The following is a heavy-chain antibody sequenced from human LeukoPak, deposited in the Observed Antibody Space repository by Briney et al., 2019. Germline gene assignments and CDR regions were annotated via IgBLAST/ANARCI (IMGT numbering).Heavy chain of an antibody. Sequence: GESLKVSCKGSGYSFTSYWIAWVRQMPGRGLEWMGTIYPDDSDTRYSPSFRGQVTMSADRSINTAYLQWRSLKASDSAMYYCARHEDPISSWYESWGQGTLVTVSS. V-gene: IGHV5-51*01. D-gene: IGHD6-13*01. CDR3: ARHEDPISSWYES. CDR1: GYSFTSYW. CDR2: IYPDDSDT. J-gene: IGHJ5*02.